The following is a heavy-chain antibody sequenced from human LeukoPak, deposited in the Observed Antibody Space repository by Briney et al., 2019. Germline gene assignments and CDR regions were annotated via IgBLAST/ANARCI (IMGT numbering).Heavy chain of an antibody. V-gene: IGHV1-8*01. J-gene: IGHJ4*02. CDR1: GYTFTSYD. D-gene: IGHD3-3*01. CDR2: MNPNSGNT. CDR3: AREAGDFWSGYPMIEGPYYFDY. Sequence: GASVKVSCKASGYTFTSYDINWVRQATGQGLEWMGWMNPNSGNTGYAQKFQGRVTMTRNTSISTAYMELSSLRSEDTAVYYCAREAGDFWSGYPMIEGPYYFDYWGQGTLVTVSS.